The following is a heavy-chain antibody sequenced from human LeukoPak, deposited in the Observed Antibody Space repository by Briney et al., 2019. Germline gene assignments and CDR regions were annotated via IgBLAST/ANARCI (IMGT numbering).Heavy chain of an antibody. D-gene: IGHD3-10*01. J-gene: IGHJ4*02. Sequence: GGSLRLSCAASGFTVSSNYMSWVRQAPGKGLEWVSVIYSGGSTYYADSVKGRFTISRDNSKNTLYLQMNSLRAEDTAVYYRARGKWFGDRYYFDYWGQGTLVTVSS. CDR2: IYSGGST. CDR3: ARGKWFGDRYYFDY. CDR1: GFTVSSNY. V-gene: IGHV3-53*01.